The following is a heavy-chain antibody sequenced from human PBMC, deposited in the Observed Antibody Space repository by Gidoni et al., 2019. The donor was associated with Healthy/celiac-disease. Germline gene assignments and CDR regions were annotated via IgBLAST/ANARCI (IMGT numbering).Heavy chain of an antibody. J-gene: IGHJ6*03. CDR3: VLLGNYYYYMDV. CDR2: INPSGGST. Sequence: QVQLVQSGAEVKKPGASVKVSCKASGSTFTSYYMHWVRQAPGQGLEWMGRINPSGGSTSYAQKFQGRVTMTRDTSTSTVYMELSSLRSEDTAVYYCVLLGNYYYYMDVWGKGTTVTVSS. CDR1: GSTFTSYY. D-gene: IGHD2-21*01. V-gene: IGHV1-46*01.